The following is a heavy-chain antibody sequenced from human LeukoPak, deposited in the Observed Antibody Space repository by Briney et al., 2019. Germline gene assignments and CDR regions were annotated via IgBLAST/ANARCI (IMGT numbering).Heavy chain of an antibody. V-gene: IGHV1-2*02. CDR1: GYTFTGYY. J-gene: IGHJ4*02. CDR3: AREGDYSGYDLGIDY. Sequence: ASVRVSCKASGYTFTGYYMHWVRQAPGQGLEWMGWISPNSGGTNYAQKFQGRVTMTGDTSISTAYMELSRLRSDDTAVYYCAREGDYSGYDLGIDYWGQGTLVTVSS. CDR2: ISPNSGGT. D-gene: IGHD5-12*01.